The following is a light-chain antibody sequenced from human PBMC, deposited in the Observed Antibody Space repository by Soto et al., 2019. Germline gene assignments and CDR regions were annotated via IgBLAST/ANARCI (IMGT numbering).Light chain of an antibody. CDR3: QQYNSYST. J-gene: IGKJ1*01. CDR2: DAS. CDR1: QSISGG. V-gene: IGKV1-5*01. Sequence: DIQMTQSPSTLSASVGDRVTITCRASQSISGGLAWYQQKPGKAPKLLIYDASSLESGVPSRFSGSGSGTEFTLTISSQQPDDFATYYCQQYNSYSTFGHGTKVEIK.